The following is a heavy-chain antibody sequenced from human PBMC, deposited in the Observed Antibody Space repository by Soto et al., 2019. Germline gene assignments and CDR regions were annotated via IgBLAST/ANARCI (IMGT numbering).Heavy chain of an antibody. Sequence: TGGSLRLSCAASGFTFSNYAMYWVRQAPGKGLEWVSTISGGGGSTYYADSVKGRFTISRDNYKNTLYLHMGSLRAEDTAIYYCAKTSSYYYDTSGSAVDYWGQGTLVTVPQ. V-gene: IGHV3-23*01. CDR2: ISGGGGST. CDR3: AKTSSYYYDTSGSAVDY. D-gene: IGHD3-22*01. CDR1: GFTFSNYA. J-gene: IGHJ4*02.